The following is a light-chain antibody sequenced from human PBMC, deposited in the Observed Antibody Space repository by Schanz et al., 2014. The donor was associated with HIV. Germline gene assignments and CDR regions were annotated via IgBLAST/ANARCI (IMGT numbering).Light chain of an antibody. J-gene: IGKJ4*02. V-gene: IGKV3-20*01. CDR2: GAS. CDR1: QSVNNH. CDR3: HHYGDSRGT. Sequence: EIVLTQSPAILSLSPGDRATLSCRASQSVNNHLAWYQQKLGQAPRLLIYGASSRATGIPDRFSGSGSGTDFTLTISRVEPEDYAVYYCHHYGDSRGTFGGGTEVDI.